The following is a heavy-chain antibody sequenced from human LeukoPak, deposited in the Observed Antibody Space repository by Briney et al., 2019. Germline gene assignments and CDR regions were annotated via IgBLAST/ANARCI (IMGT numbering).Heavy chain of an antibody. J-gene: IGHJ2*01. V-gene: IGHV4-59*01. CDR3: ARDRDSSGLRDFDL. CDR2: IYYSGNT. D-gene: IGHD3-22*01. Sequence: SETLSLTCTVSGGSISSYYWSWIRQPPGKGLEWIGYIYYSGNTNYNPTLKSRVSISIDTSKNQFSLQLSSVTAADTAVYYCARDRDSSGLRDFDLWGRGTLVTVSA. CDR1: GGSISSYY.